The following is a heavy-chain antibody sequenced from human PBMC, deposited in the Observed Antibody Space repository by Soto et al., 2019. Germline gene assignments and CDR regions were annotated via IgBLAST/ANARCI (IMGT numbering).Heavy chain of an antibody. Sequence: GGSLRLSCAASGFTFNSFTMHWVRQAPGKGLEWVSSFGTRGDTYYADTVKGRFTISRDSAKNSVSLQMKSLRAEDTAVYFCAREETAWPLAYGLDVWGQGTTVTVSS. D-gene: IGHD2-21*02. CDR3: AREETAWPLAYGLDV. V-gene: IGHV3-21*01. CDR2: FGTRGDT. J-gene: IGHJ6*02. CDR1: GFTFNSFT.